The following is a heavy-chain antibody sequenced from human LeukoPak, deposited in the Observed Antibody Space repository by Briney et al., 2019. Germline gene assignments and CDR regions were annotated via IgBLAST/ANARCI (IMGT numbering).Heavy chain of an antibody. CDR1: GFPFSAYW. CDR3: ARFGYVAAVDV. D-gene: IGHD2-15*01. J-gene: IGHJ4*02. CDR2: INPAGSET. V-gene: IGHV3-7*01. Sequence: GGSLRLSCAASGFPFSAYWMTWVRQAPVTGLEWVANINPAGSETYYVDPVKGRFSISRDNAKNLVYLQMNSLRAEDTAVYHCARFGYVAAVDVWGQGTPVTVSS.